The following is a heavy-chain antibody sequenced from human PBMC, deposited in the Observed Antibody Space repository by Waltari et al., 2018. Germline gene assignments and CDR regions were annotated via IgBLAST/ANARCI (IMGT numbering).Heavy chain of an antibody. CDR2: IYYSGST. J-gene: IGHJ4*02. CDR1: GGPISSYY. Sequence: QVQLQESGPGLVKPSETLSLTCTVSGGPISSYYWSWIRQPPGKGLEWIGYIYYSGSTNYNPSLKSRVTISVDTSKNQFSLKLSSVTAADTAVYYCARNEGDGDYYSYWGQGTLVTVSS. D-gene: IGHD3-16*01. CDR3: ARNEGDGDYYSY. V-gene: IGHV4-59*01.